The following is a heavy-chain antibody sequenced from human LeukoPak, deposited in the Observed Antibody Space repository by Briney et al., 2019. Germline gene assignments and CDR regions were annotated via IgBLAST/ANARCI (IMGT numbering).Heavy chain of an antibody. D-gene: IGHD4-17*01. CDR2: IKCKTDGGTT. V-gene: IGHV3-15*01. CDR3: ATEYYGAYNY. Sequence: PGGSLRLSCAASGFTFTNAWMSWVRQAPGKGLEWVGRIKCKTDGGTTDYAAPVKGRFTISRDDSKDTLYLQMNSLKTEDIAVYYCATEYYGAYNYWGQGTLVTVSS. CDR1: GFTFTNAW. J-gene: IGHJ4*02.